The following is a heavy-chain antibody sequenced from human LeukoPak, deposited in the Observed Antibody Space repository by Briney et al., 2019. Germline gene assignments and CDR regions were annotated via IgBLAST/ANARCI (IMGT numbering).Heavy chain of an antibody. CDR1: GFTFSSYG. CDR3: AKCLGSGWYASSD. CDR2: ISYDGSNK. V-gene: IGHV3-30*18. Sequence: PGRSLRLSCAASGFTFSSYGMHWVRQAPGKGLEWVAVISYDGSNKYYADSVTGRFTISRDNSKNTLYLQMNSLRAEDTAVYYCAKCLGSGWYASSDWGQGTLVTVSS. D-gene: IGHD6-13*01. J-gene: IGHJ4*02.